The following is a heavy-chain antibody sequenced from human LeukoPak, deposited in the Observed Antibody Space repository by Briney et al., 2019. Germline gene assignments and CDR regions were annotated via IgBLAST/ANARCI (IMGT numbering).Heavy chain of an antibody. D-gene: IGHD1-1*01. CDR1: GFTFSGSA. Sequence: GGSLRLSCAASGFTFSGSAMHWVRQASGKGLEWVGRIRSRANSYATAYAASVKGRFTISRDDSKNTAYLQMNSLKTEDTAVYYCTRWGYNWNRDYWGQGTLVTVSS. CDR2: IRSRANSYAT. V-gene: IGHV3-73*01. J-gene: IGHJ4*02. CDR3: TRWGYNWNRDY.